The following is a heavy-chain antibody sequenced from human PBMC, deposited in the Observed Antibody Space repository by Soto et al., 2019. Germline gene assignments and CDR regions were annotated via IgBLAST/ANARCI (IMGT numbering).Heavy chain of an antibody. Sequence: PGESLKISCQGSGYSFTSYWISWVRQLPGKGLGWMGRIDPSDSYTNYSPSFQGHVTISADKSISTAYLQWSSLKASDTAMYYCARPGIAVAGEGADYWGQGTLVTVSS. V-gene: IGHV5-10-1*01. CDR1: GYSFTSYW. D-gene: IGHD6-19*01. J-gene: IGHJ4*02. CDR3: ARPGIAVAGEGADY. CDR2: IDPSDSYT.